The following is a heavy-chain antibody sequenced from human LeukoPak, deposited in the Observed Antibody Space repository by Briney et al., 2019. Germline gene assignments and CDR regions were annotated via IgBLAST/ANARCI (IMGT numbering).Heavy chain of an antibody. J-gene: IGHJ3*02. CDR1: GGSISRDY. V-gene: IGHV4-59*01. CDR2: IYYTGST. CDR3: ARVGRRDNAFDI. Sequence: SETLSLTCTVSGGSISRDYWSWIRQPPGKGLEWIGYIYYTGSTNYNPSLKSRVTISVDTSKNQFSLKLSSVTAADTAVYYCARVGRRDNAFDIWGQGTMVTVSS. D-gene: IGHD5-24*01.